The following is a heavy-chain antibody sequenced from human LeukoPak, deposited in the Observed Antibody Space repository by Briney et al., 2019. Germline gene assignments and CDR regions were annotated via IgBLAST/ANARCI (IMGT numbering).Heavy chain of an antibody. CDR3: AREFGDSSGYYSPNFDY. Sequence: SVKVSCKASGGTFSSYAISWVRQAPGQGLEWMGGIVPIFGTANYAQKFQGRVTITADESTSTAYMELSSLRSEDTAVYYCAREFGDSSGYYSPNFDYWGQGTLVTVSS. D-gene: IGHD3-22*01. J-gene: IGHJ4*02. V-gene: IGHV1-69*13. CDR1: GGTFSSYA. CDR2: IVPIFGTA.